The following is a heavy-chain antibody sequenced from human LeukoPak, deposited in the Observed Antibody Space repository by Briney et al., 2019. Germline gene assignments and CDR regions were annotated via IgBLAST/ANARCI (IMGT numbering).Heavy chain of an antibody. CDR1: GGTFSSYA. V-gene: IGHV1-69*06. CDR2: IIPIFGTA. Sequence: SAKVSCKASGGTFSSYAISWVRQAPGQGLEWMGRIIPIFGTANYAQKFQGRVTITADKSTSTAYMELSSLRSEDTAVYYCARGYCTNGVCYYFDYWGQGTLVTVSS. J-gene: IGHJ4*02. CDR3: ARGYCTNGVCYYFDY. D-gene: IGHD2-8*01.